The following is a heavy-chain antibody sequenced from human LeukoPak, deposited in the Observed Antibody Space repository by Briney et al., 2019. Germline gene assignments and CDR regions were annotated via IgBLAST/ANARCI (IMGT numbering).Heavy chain of an antibody. D-gene: IGHD3-22*01. Sequence: GGSLRLSCAVSGFTFSSYWMHWVRQAPGKGLEWVSSISTSSTYIYYADSVKGRFTISRDNAKNSLYLQMNSLRVEDTAVYYCARPTYYDSSGYYHWGQGTLVTVSS. CDR3: ARPTYYDSSGYYH. J-gene: IGHJ5*02. CDR1: GFTFSSYW. V-gene: IGHV3-21*01. CDR2: ISTSSTYI.